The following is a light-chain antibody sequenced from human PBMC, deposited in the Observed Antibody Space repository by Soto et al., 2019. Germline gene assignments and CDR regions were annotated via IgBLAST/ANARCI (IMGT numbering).Light chain of an antibody. Sequence: EIVLTQSPGTLSLSPGERATLSCRASQSVSSSYLAWYQQHAGPAPRLLIYGASNRATGIPDRFSGRGSGTDIILTISRLEPEDFAVYYCQHYGSSWTFGQGTKVEIK. V-gene: IGKV3-20*01. J-gene: IGKJ1*01. CDR1: QSVSSSY. CDR3: QHYGSSWT. CDR2: GAS.